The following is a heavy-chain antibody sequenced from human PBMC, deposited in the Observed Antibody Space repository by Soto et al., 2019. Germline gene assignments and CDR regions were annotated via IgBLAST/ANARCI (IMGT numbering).Heavy chain of an antibody. V-gene: IGHV4-34*01. CDR3: ARSGTALAVAGTDI. D-gene: IGHD6-19*01. J-gene: IGHJ3*02. Sequence: SETLSLTCAVYGGSFSGYYWSWIRQPPGKGLEWIGEINHSGSTNYNPSLKSRVTISVDTSKNQFSLKLSSVTAADTAVYYCARSGTALAVAGTDIWGQGTMVT. CDR2: INHSGST. CDR1: GGSFSGYY.